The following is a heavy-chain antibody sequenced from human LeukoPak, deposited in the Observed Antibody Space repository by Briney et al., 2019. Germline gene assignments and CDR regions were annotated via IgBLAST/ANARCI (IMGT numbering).Heavy chain of an antibody. CDR1: GFTSGNHW. Sequence: GGSLRLSCAASGFTSGNHWMSWVRQAPGKGLEWVANINQDGSEKYYVDSVKGRFTISRDNAKDSLYLQMNSLRAEDTAVYYCGRAYGAGSCDYWGQGTLVTVSS. J-gene: IGHJ4*02. CDR3: GRAYGAGSCDY. CDR2: INQDGSEK. V-gene: IGHV3-7*01. D-gene: IGHD3-10*01.